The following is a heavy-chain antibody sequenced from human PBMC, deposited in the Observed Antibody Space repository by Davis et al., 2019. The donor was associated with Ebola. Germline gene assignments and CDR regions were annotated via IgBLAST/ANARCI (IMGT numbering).Heavy chain of an antibody. J-gene: IGHJ4*02. CDR1: GFTFSSYS. D-gene: IGHD3-22*01. Sequence: SLKISCAASGFTFSSYSMNWVRQAPGKGLEWVSGLSWNSRSIVYADSVKGRFTISRDNAKNSLYLQMNSLRAEDTALYYCAKDNVSDSSYIDYWGQGTLVTVSS. V-gene: IGHV3-9*01. CDR2: LSWNSRSI. CDR3: AKDNVSDSSYIDY.